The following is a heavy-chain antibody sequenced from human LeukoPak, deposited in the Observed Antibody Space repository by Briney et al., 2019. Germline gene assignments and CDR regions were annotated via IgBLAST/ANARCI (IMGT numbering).Heavy chain of an antibody. CDR2: LSSSGNA. V-gene: IGHV3-48*03. Sequence: GGSPRLSCAASGFSFSDHEMNWVRQAPGKGLEWVSYLSSSGNAYHADSVKGRFTISRDNPKNSLYLQMTSLRADDTAVYYCASGRGSYSPDYWGQGTLVTVSS. D-gene: IGHD1-26*01. CDR3: ASGRGSYSPDY. CDR1: GFSFSDHE. J-gene: IGHJ4*02.